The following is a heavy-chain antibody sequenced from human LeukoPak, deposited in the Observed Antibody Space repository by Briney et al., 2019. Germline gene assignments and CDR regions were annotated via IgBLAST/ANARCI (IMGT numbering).Heavy chain of an antibody. CDR1: GYTFTNYG. CDR2: IIPIFGTA. J-gene: IGHJ6*03. D-gene: IGHD5-18*01. CDR3: ARDGVDTAMVRVPFYYYYYMDV. V-gene: IGHV1-69*06. Sequence: SVKVSCKASGYTFTNYGISWVRQAPGQGLEWMGGIIPIFGTANYAQKFEGRVTITADKSTSTAYMERSSLRSEDTAVYYCARDGVDTAMVRVPFYYYYYMDVWGKGTTVTVSS.